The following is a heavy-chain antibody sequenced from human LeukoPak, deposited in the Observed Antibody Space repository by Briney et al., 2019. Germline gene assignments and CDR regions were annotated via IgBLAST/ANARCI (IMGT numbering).Heavy chain of an antibody. CDR3: ARGRDGYTYFDC. V-gene: IGHV1-2*02. D-gene: IGHD5-24*01. CDR1: GYTLTAYY. Sequence: ASVKVSCKASGYTLTAYYVHWVRQAPGQGHEWMGWINPHSGGISYEERFQGRVTMTRDTSISTAYMELSSLGSDDTAVYYCARGRDGYTYFDCWGQGTLVTVSS. CDR2: INPHSGGI. J-gene: IGHJ4*02.